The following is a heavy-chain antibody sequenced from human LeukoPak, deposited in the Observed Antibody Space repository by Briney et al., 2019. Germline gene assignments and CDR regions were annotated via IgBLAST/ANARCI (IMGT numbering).Heavy chain of an antibody. V-gene: IGHV1-69*13. CDR1: GGTFSSYA. CDR2: IIPIFGTA. J-gene: IGHJ4*02. Sequence: SVKVSCKDSGGTFSSYAISWVRQAPGQGLEWMGGIIPIFGTANYAQKFQGRVTITADESTSTAYMELSSLRSEDTAVYYCANSIAAAGTDYWGQGTLVTVSS. CDR3: ANSIAAAGTDY. D-gene: IGHD6-13*01.